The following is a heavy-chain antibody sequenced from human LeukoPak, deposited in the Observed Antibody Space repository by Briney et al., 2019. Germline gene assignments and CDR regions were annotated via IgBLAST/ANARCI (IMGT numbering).Heavy chain of an antibody. CDR1: GGSISSYY. CDR3: ARDLGADYYGSGTDWFDP. Sequence: SETLSFTCTVSGGSISSYYWSWIRQPPGKGLEWIGYIYYSGSTNYNPSLKSRVTISVDTSKNQFSLKLSSVTAADTAVYYCARDLGADYYGSGTDWFDPWGQGTLVTVSS. D-gene: IGHD3-10*01. V-gene: IGHV4-59*01. J-gene: IGHJ5*02. CDR2: IYYSGST.